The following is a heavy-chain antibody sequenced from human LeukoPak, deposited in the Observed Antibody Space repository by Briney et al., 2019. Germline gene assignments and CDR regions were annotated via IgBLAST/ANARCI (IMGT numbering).Heavy chain of an antibody. CDR2: INPNSGGT. CDR1: RYTFTGYY. CDR3: ARDFRFYGSGSFVIDY. Sequence: ASVKVSCKASRYTFTGYYMHWVRQAPGQGLEWMGWINPNSGGTNYAQKFQGRVTMTRDTSISTAYMELSRLRSDDTAVYYCARDFRFYGSGSFVIDYWGQGTLVTVSS. D-gene: IGHD3-10*01. J-gene: IGHJ4*02. V-gene: IGHV1-2*02.